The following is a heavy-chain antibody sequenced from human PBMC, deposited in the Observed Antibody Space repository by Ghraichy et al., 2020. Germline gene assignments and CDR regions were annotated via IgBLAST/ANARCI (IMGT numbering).Heavy chain of an antibody. J-gene: IGHJ6*02. CDR3: ARAVKDDSRDLYPGYYGVAV. CDR1: GASVNSGDNY. Sequence: SETLSLTCSVSGASVNSGDNYWTWIRQSPGKGLESIVYMYTTGKTYYSPSLKNRVAMSLDPSRNQFSLTLRSATVADSGVYFCARAVKDDSRDLYPGYYGVAVWGQGTTVTVSS. D-gene: IGHD6-19*01. V-gene: IGHV4-30-4*01. CDR2: MYTTGKT.